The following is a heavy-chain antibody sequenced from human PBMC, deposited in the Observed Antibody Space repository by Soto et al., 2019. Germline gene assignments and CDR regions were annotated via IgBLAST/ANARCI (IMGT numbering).Heavy chain of an antibody. D-gene: IGHD3-10*01. CDR2: LSQDGSEK. V-gene: IGHV3-7*04. CDR3: ARGRGDVPGCFDP. J-gene: IGHJ5*02. CDR1: GFTFRSYW. Sequence: GGSLRLSCAASGFTFRSYWMSWVRQAPGKGLEWVATLSQDGSEKYYVDSVKGRFTVSRDNAKNSLYLQMNSLRAEDTAVYYCARGRGDVPGCFDPCGQGAPVIVSS.